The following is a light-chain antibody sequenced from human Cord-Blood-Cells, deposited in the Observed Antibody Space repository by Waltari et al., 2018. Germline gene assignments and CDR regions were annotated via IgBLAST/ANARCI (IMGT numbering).Light chain of an antibody. CDR1: SSDVGGYND. CDR3: SSYTSSSWV. J-gene: IGLJ3*02. Sequence: QSALTQPASVSGSPGQSITISCTGTSSDVGGYNDVAWYQQHPGKAPKPVIYDVSKRPSGVSNRFSGSKSGNTASLTISGLQAEDEADYYCSSYTSSSWVFGGGTKLTVL. CDR2: DVS. V-gene: IGLV2-14*01.